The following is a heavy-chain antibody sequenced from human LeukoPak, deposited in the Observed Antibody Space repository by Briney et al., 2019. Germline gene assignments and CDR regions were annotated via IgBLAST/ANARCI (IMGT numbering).Heavy chain of an antibody. CDR3: AGGGPGSDYYDSSGYDY. CDR1: GFTFSTYT. V-gene: IGHV3-21*04. Sequence: PGGSLRLSYAASGFTFSTYTMNWVRQAPGKGLEWVSSISFDSTYIYYADSLEGRFTISRDNAKNSLYLQMNSLRAEDTAVYYCAGGGPGSDYYDSSGYDYWGQGTLVTVSS. J-gene: IGHJ4*02. D-gene: IGHD3-22*01. CDR2: ISFDSTYI.